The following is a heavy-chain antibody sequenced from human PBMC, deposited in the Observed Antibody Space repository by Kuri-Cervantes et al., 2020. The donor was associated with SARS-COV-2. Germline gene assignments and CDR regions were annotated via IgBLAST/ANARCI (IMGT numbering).Heavy chain of an antibody. J-gene: IGHJ4*02. D-gene: IGHD5-12*01. Sequence: KVSCKGSGYSFTSYWIGWVRQMPGKGLEWMGIIYPGDSDTRYSPSFQGQVTISADKSISTAYLQWSSLKASDTAMYYCARQVRGYSGYDFGSYYFDYWGQGTLVTVSS. CDR2: IYPGDSDT. V-gene: IGHV5-51*01. CDR3: ARQVRGYSGYDFGSYYFDY. CDR1: GYSFTSYW.